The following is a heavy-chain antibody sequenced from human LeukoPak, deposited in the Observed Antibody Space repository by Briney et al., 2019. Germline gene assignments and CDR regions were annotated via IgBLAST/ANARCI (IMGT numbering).Heavy chain of an antibody. D-gene: IGHD3-10*01. V-gene: IGHV3-23*01. J-gene: IGHJ4*02. Sequence: GGSLRLSCAASGFTFSSYAMSWVRQAPGKGLEWVSAISGSGGSTYYADSVKGRFTISRDNSKNTLYLQMNSLRAEDTDVYYCAKDVVRGVMWYFDYWGQGTLVTVSS. CDR3: AKDVVRGVMWYFDY. CDR1: GFTFSSYA. CDR2: ISGSGGST.